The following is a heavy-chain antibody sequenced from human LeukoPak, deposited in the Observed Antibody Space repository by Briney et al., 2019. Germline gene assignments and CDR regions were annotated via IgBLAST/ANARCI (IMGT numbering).Heavy chain of an antibody. CDR3: ARRVGGRFDS. J-gene: IGHJ4*02. CDR1: GGSFSGYY. Sequence: SETLSLTCAVYGGSFSGYYWSWIRQPPGKGLEWIGYIYYSGSTNYNPSLKSRVTISVDKSKNQFSLKLSSVTAADTAVYYCARRVGGRFDSWGQGTLVTVSS. CDR2: IYYSGST. V-gene: IGHV4-34*11.